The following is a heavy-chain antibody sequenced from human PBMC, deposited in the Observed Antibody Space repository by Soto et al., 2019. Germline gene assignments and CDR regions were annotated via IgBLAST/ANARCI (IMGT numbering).Heavy chain of an antibody. V-gene: IGHV3-23*01. J-gene: IGHJ3*02. CDR3: AKATATGGGAFDI. Sequence: WSLSLSCAASGFIYSSYDMSWVRQAPGKGLEWVSTILVDGRTFYVDSVKGRFTSSRDSSQNTVYLQMNSLTAGDTALYYCAKATATGGGAFDICGQGTMVTVSS. D-gene: IGHD2-8*02. CDR2: ILVDGRT. CDR1: GFIYSSYD.